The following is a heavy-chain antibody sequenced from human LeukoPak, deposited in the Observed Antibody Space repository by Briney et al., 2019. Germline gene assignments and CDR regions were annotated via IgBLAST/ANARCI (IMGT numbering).Heavy chain of an antibody. CDR1: GGSFSGYY. CDR3: ARDSLRHWFDP. J-gene: IGHJ5*02. Sequence: PSETLSLTCAVYGGSFSGYYWSWIRQPPGKGLEWIGEINHSGSTNYNPSLKSRVTISVDTSKNQFSLKLSSVTAADTAVYYCARDSLRHWFDPWGQGTLVTVSS. CDR2: INHSGST. D-gene: IGHD5/OR15-5a*01. V-gene: IGHV4-34*01.